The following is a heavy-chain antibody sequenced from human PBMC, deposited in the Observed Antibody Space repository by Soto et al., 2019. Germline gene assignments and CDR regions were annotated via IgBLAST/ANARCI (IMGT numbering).Heavy chain of an antibody. CDR2: ISYDGSNK. D-gene: IGHD1-7*01. CDR1: GFTFSSYG. Sequence: QVQLVESGGGVVQPGRSLRLSCAASGFTFSSYGMHWVRQAPGKGLEWVAVISYDGSNKYYADSVKGRFTISRDNSKNTLYLQMNSLRAEDTAVYYCAKDPYNWNYRDAFDIWGQGTMVTVSS. J-gene: IGHJ3*02. CDR3: AKDPYNWNYRDAFDI. V-gene: IGHV3-30*18.